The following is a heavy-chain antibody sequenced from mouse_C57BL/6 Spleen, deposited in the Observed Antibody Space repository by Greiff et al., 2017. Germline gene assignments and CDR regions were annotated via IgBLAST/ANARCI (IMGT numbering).Heavy chain of an antibody. CDR2: IYPGDGDT. V-gene: IGHV1-80*01. Sequence: VQLQQSGAELVKPGASVKISCKASCYAFSSYWMNWVKPRPGKGLVWIGQIYPGDGDTNYNRKFKGKATLTADKSSSTAYMQLSSLTSEDSAVYCCARSVEGEGWGQGTTLTVAS. J-gene: IGHJ2*01. CDR1: CYAFSSYW. D-gene: IGHD1-1*01. CDR3: ARSVEGEG.